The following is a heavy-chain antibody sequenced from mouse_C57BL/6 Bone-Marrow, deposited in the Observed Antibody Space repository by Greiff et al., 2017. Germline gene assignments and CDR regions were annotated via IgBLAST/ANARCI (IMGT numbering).Heavy chain of an antibody. Sequence: VKLVESGAELVKPGASVKISCKASGYAFSSYWMNWVKQRPGKGLEWIGQIYPGDGDTNYNGKFKGKATLTADKSSSTAYMPLSSLTSEDSAVYFCARGRWLLPGAWFAYWGQGTLVTVSA. CDR2: IYPGDGDT. J-gene: IGHJ3*01. CDR1: GYAFSSYW. D-gene: IGHD2-3*01. V-gene: IGHV1-80*01. CDR3: ARGRWLLPGAWFAY.